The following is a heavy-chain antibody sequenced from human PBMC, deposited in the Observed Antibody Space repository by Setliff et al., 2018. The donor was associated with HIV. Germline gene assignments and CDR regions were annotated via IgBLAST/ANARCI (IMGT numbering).Heavy chain of an antibody. CDR3: ARGKGGLVGPAEFDY. V-gene: IGHV4-34*01. J-gene: IGHJ4*02. Sequence: SETLSLTCAVYGGSFSNYYWTWIRQTPGEGLEWIGEIDHSGSTKYNPSLKSRVAISVDTSKNQFSLKVNSVTAADTAIYFCARGKGGLVGPAEFDYWGPGTLVTVSS. D-gene: IGHD1-26*01. CDR1: GGSFSNYY. CDR2: IDHSGST.